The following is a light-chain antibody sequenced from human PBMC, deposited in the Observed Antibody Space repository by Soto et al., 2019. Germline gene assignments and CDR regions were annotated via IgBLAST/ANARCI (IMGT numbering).Light chain of an antibody. CDR1: QSVLSSSNNKNY. CDR2: WAS. Sequence: DIVMTQSPDSLAVSLGERATINCKSSQSVLSSSNNKNYLAWFQQKPGQPPKLLIYWASTRESGVPDRFSGSGSGTDFTLTISRLQAEDVAVYYCQQFYGVPYTFGQGTTLEIK. V-gene: IGKV4-1*01. J-gene: IGKJ2*01. CDR3: QQFYGVPYT.